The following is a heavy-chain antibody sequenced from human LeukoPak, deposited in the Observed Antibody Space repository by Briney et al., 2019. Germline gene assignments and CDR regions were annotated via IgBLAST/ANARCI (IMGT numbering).Heavy chain of an antibody. J-gene: IGHJ3*02. V-gene: IGHV5-51*01. Sequence: GESLKISCKGSGYTFTDYWIDWVRQMPGKGLEWMGIIYPGDSETRYSPSFQGQVTISVDKSINTAYLQWSSLKASDTAMYYCARRFYDILTGSRDDSDIWGQGTMVTVSS. D-gene: IGHD3-9*01. CDR1: GYTFTDYW. CDR3: ARRFYDILTGSRDDSDI. CDR2: IYPGDSET.